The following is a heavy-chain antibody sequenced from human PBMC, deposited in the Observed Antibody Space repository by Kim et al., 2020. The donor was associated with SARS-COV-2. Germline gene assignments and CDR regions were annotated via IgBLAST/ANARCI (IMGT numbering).Heavy chain of an antibody. V-gene: IGHV3-7*03. J-gene: IGHJ4*02. D-gene: IGHD3-16*02. Sequence: GGSLRLSCVASGFTFRNYWMSWVRQAPGKGLEWVANINRNGSAQYYVDSVMGRFTISRDNAENSVYLQMNSLRAEYTAVYYCAKDLAFYLWGQGTLVTVSS. CDR2: INRNGSAQ. CDR3: AKDLAFYL. CDR1: GFTFRNYW.